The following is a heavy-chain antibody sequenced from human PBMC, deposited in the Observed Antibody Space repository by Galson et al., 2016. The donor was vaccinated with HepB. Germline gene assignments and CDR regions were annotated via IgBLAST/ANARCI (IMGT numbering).Heavy chain of an antibody. J-gene: IGHJ4*02. Sequence: SETLSLTCTVSGGSVSSASYYWSWIRQPPGKGLEWIGYIFYTENTNYNPSLKSRVTISLDTSKNQFSLRLCSVTAADTGVYFCARVPLEARIKFDYWGQGTLVTVSS. V-gene: IGHV4-61*01. CDR2: IFYTENT. CDR3: ARVPLEARIKFDY. CDR1: GGSVSSASYY. D-gene: IGHD6-6*01.